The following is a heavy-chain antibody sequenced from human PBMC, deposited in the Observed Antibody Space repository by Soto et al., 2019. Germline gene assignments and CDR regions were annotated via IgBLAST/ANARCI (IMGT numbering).Heavy chain of an antibody. V-gene: IGHV2-5*02. J-gene: IGHJ4*02. CDR1: GFSLSSSGVA. CDR2: IYWDDDE. CDR3: AHRRGAAAVAY. Sequence: QITLKESGPTLVKPTQTLTLTCSFSGFSLSSSGVAVGWISQPPGKALEWLALIYWDDDERYSPSLQRRLTSSKDTSKNQVVLRMTNMDPSDTGTYYCAHRRGAAAVAYWGQGTLVTVSS. D-gene: IGHD6-13*01.